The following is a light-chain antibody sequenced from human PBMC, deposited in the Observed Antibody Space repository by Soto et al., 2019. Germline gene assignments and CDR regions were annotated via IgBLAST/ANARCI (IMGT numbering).Light chain of an antibody. J-gene: IGKJ3*01. CDR2: DAS. CDR3: QQRSHWPPLFT. V-gene: IGKV3-11*01. CDR1: QSVSSY. Sequence: EIVLTQSPATLSLSPGERATLSCRASQSVSSYLAWYQQKPGQAPRLLIYDASNRATGIPARFSGSGSRTDFTLTISNLESDDFAVYYCQQRSHWPPLFTFGPGTKVDIK.